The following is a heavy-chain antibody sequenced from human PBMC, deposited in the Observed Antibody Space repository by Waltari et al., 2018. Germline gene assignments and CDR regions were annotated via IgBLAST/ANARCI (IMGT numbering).Heavy chain of an antibody. J-gene: IGHJ1*01. CDR3: ARSVGFHYYDSSGYPEYFQH. CDR1: GYTFTAYY. D-gene: IGHD3-22*01. V-gene: IGHV1-69-2*01. Sequence: EVQLVQSGAEVKKPGATVKISCKASGYTFTAYYIHWVQQAPGKGLEWMGRVDPEDGETIYAEKFQGRVTITADTSTDTAYMELSRLRSDDTAVYYCARSVGFHYYDSSGYPEYFQHWGQGTLVTVSS. CDR2: VDPEDGET.